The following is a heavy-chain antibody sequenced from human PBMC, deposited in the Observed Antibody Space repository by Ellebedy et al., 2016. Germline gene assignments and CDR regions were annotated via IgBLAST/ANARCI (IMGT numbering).Heavy chain of an antibody. V-gene: IGHV1-46*01. D-gene: IGHD1-26*01. CDR1: GYTFANYF. CDR2: INPSGGST. J-gene: IGHJ4*02. CDR3: AREPLEGATRPFDY. Sequence: ASVKVSCKASGYTFANYFIHWVRQAPGEELEWMGVINPSGGSTTYTQKFQGRVTLTRDTSTSTVNMELSSLISDDTAVYYCAREPLEGATRPFDYWGQGTLVTVSS.